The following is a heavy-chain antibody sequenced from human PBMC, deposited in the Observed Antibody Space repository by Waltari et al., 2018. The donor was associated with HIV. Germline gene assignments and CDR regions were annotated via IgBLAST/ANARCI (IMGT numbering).Heavy chain of an antibody. CDR2: MKPDSGNT. V-gene: IGHV1-8*01. D-gene: IGHD6-13*01. J-gene: IGHJ6*02. CDR3: ARRASSWYENRENYFYGMDV. Sequence: QVQLVQSGAEVKKPGASVKVACKAFGYTFTSYDINWVRQATGQGLEWMGWMKPDSGNTGYAKEFQGRVTMTRKTSITTAYMELSGLRSEDTAVYYCARRASSWYENRENYFYGMDVWGQGTTVTVSS. CDR1: GYTFTSYD.